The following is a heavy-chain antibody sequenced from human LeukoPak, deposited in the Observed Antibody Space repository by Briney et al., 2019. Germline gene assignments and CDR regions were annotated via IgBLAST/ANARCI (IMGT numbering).Heavy chain of an antibody. CDR3: ARGYGGYDLDY. Sequence: ASVKVSCKASGYTFTSYFMHWVRQAPGQRLEWMGWINAGDGNTKYSQKFQGRVTITRDTSASTAYMELNSLRSEHTAVYYCARGYGGYDLDYWGQGTLVTISS. D-gene: IGHD5-12*01. CDR2: INAGDGNT. J-gene: IGHJ4*02. CDR1: GYTFTSYF. V-gene: IGHV1-3*01.